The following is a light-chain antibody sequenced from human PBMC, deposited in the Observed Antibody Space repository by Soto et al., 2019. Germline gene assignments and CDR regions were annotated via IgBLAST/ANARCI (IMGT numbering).Light chain of an antibody. CDR2: EVS. CDR1: SSDVGGCKF. J-gene: IGLJ1*01. Sequence: QSALTQPPSASGSPGQSVTISCTGTSSDVGGCKFVYWYQQYPGKAPKLIIYEVSKRPSGVPDRFSGFKSGNTASLTVSGLQAEDEADYYCRSCAGSNNPYVFGSGTKLTVL. CDR3: RSCAGSNNPYV. V-gene: IGLV2-8*01.